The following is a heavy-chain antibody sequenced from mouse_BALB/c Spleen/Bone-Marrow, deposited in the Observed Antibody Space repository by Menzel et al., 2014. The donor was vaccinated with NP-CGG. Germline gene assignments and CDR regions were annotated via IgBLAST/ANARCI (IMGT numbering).Heavy chain of an antibody. CDR3: TRGDGYGGFAY. CDR2: IHPSDSET. J-gene: IGHJ3*01. V-gene: IGHV1-61*01. CDR1: GYSFTTYW. Sequence: VKLMESGAELVRPGASVKLSCKTSGYSFTTYWMNWVKQRPGQGLEWIGMIHPSDSETELNQKFKDKATLTVDKSSNTAYMQLNSPTSEDSAVYYCTRGDGYGGFAYWDQGTLVTVSA. D-gene: IGHD2-2*01.